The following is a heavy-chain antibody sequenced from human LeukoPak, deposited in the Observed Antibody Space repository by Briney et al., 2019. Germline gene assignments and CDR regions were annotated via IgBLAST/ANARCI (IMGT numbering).Heavy chain of an antibody. D-gene: IGHD1-1*01. V-gene: IGHV1-2*02. J-gene: IGHJ4*02. CDR2: INPNSGGT. Sequence: ASVKVSCKASGYTFTGNYIHWVRQAPGQGLEWMGRINPNSGGTNYAQKFQGRVTMTRDTSISTAYMELSRLRSDDTAVYYRARGGSLYNWNDPSMDCNDYWGQGTLVTVSS. CDR1: GYTFTGNY. CDR3: ARGGSLYNWNDPSMDCNDY.